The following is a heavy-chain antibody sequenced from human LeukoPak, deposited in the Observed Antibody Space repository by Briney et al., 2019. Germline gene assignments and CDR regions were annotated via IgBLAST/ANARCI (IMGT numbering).Heavy chain of an antibody. J-gene: IGHJ4*02. D-gene: IGHD6-13*01. CDR3: AIHPIKQQLVLVDY. CDR2: ISGGGYNT. V-gene: IGHV3-23*01. Sequence: GGSLRLSCAASGFTFRNYAMSWVRQAPGKGLEWVSGISGGGYNTYYADSVKGRFTISRDNSKNTLYLQMNSLRAEDAAVYYCAIHPIKQQLVLVDYWGQGTLVTVSS. CDR1: GFTFRNYA.